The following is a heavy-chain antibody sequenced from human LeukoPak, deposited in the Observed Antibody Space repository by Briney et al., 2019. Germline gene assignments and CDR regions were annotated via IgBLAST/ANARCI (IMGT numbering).Heavy chain of an antibody. Sequence: SETLSLTCTVSGGSISSYYWSWIRQPAGKGLEWIGRIYTSGSTNYNPSLKSRVTMSVDTSKNQFSLKLSSVTAADTAVYYCARDRAGGLRFVEWLSAFDYWGQGTLVAVSS. CDR2: IYTSGST. V-gene: IGHV4-4*07. CDR1: GGSISSYY. CDR3: ARDRAGGLRFVEWLSAFDY. D-gene: IGHD3-3*01. J-gene: IGHJ4*02.